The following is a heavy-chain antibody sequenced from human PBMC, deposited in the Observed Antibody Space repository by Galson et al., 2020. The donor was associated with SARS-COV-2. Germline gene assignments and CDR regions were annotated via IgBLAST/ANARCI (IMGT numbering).Heavy chain of an antibody. V-gene: IGHV1-2*02. J-gene: IGHJ4*02. Sequence: ASVKVSCKASGYTFTGYYMHWVRQPPGQGLEWLGWINPNSGGTHHAQKFQGRVTMTRDTSISTAYMELSCLRSDDTAVFYCAGAGVGHRASLVYSSGWYNDYWGQGTLVTVSS. CDR2: INPNSGGT. D-gene: IGHD6-19*01. CDR1: GYTFTGYY. CDR3: AGAGVGHRASLVYSSGWYNDY.